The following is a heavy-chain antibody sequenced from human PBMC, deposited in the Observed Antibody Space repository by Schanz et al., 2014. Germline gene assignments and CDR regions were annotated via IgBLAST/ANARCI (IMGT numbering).Heavy chain of an antibody. CDR3: ARDQSPYTNSSDVRYFDY. D-gene: IGHD6-6*01. CDR1: GGTFSTYT. Sequence: QVQLVQSGAEVKKPGSSMKVSCKASGGTFSTYTISWVRQAPGQGLEWMGRIIPILGIANYAQKFQGRVTITADKSTFTAYMDVSSLRSEDTAVYYCARDQSPYTNSSDVRYFDYWGQGSLVTVSS. CDR2: IIPILGIA. J-gene: IGHJ4*02. V-gene: IGHV1-69*08.